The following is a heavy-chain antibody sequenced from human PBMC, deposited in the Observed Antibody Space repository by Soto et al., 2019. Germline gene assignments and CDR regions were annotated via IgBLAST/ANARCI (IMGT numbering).Heavy chain of an antibody. Sequence: PSETLSLTCTVSGGSISSYYWSWIRQPPGKGLEWIGYIYYSGSTNYNPSLKSRVTISVDTSKNQFSLKLSSVTAADTAVYYCARSRARGPGSTAPFYGMDVWGQGTTVTVSS. CDR2: IYYSGST. J-gene: IGHJ6*02. D-gene: IGHD1-26*01. V-gene: IGHV4-59*12. CDR3: ARSRARGPGSTAPFYGMDV. CDR1: GGSISSYY.